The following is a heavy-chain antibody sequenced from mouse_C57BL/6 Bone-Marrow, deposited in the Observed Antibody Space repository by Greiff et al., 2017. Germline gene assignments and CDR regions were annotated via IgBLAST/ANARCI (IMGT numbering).Heavy chain of an antibody. CDR1: GYAFTNYL. Sequence: VQLQQSGAELVRPGTSVKVSCKASGYAFTNYLIAWVKQRPGQGLEWIGVINPGSGGTNYNEKFKGQATLTADKSSSTAYMQLSSLTSEDSAVYFCAREGGVGYAMDDWGQGTSVTVSS. V-gene: IGHV1-54*01. CDR3: AREGGVGYAMDD. J-gene: IGHJ4*01. CDR2: INPGSGGT. D-gene: IGHD1-1*01.